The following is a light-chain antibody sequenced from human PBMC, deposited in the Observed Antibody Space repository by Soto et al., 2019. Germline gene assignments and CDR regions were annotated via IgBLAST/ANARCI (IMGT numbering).Light chain of an antibody. J-gene: IGLJ1*01. CDR2: GVS. Sequence: QSVLTQPRSVSGSPGQSVTISCTGTSSDVGGYNYVSWYQQHPGKAPKLMIYGVSNRPSGVPDRFSGSRSANTASLTISGLQTEDEADYYCSLYTSTSTFVFGPGTKVTVL. V-gene: IGLV2-11*01. CDR3: SLYTSTSTFV. CDR1: SSDVGGYNY.